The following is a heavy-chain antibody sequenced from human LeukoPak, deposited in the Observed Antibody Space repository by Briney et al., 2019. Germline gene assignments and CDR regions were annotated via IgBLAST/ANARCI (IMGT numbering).Heavy chain of an antibody. V-gene: IGHV1-46*01. CDR1: GYSFTTYH. J-gene: IGHJ4*02. D-gene: IGHD3-16*01. CDR3: ARESPHTFYFDY. CDR2: IKDSSTT. Sequence: ASVTVSCKASGYSFTTYHIHWVRPAPGQGRAWMGIIKDSSTTIYPQKFQGRVTMTRDTSTSTVYMEVSSLRAEDTAVYYCARESPHTFYFDYWGQGTLVTVSS.